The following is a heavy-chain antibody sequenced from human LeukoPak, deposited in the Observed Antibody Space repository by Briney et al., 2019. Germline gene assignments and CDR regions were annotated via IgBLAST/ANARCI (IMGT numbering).Heavy chain of an antibody. D-gene: IGHD2-2*01. Sequence: PGGSLRLSCAASGFTFSSYAMSWVRQAPGKGLEWVSAISGSGGSTYYADSVKGRFTISRNNSKNTLYLQMNSLRAEGTAVYYCAKDPGVVPAHYFDYWGQGTLVTVSS. CDR1: GFTFSSYA. J-gene: IGHJ4*02. V-gene: IGHV3-23*01. CDR2: ISGSGGST. CDR3: AKDPGVVPAHYFDY.